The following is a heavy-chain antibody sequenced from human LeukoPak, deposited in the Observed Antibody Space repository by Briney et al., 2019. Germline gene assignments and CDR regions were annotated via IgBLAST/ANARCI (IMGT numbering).Heavy chain of an antibody. J-gene: IGHJ4*02. CDR2: ISSSSSYI. CDR1: GFTFSSYT. D-gene: IGHD3-22*01. CDR3: ARDGSGYSDPVDY. V-gene: IGHV3-21*01. Sequence: GGSLRLSCAASGFTFSSYTMNWVRQAPGKGLEWVSSISSSSSYIYYADSVKGRFTISRYNAKNSLYLQMNSLRAEDTAVYYCARDGSGYSDPVDYWGQGTLVTVSS.